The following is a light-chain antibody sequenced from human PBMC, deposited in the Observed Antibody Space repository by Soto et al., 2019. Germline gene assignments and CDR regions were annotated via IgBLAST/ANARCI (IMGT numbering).Light chain of an antibody. Sequence: EIVLTQSPATLSLSPGERATLSCRASQSVSNNYLAWYQQKPGQAPRLLIYDASNRATGVPARFSGSGSGTDFTLTISSLEPEDFAVYYCQQRSNWPITFGQGTLLEIK. CDR2: DAS. V-gene: IGKV3-11*01. J-gene: IGKJ5*01. CDR1: QSVSNNY. CDR3: QQRSNWPIT.